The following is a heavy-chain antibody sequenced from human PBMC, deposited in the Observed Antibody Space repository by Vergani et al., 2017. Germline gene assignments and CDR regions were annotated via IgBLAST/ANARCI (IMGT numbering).Heavy chain of an antibody. CDR2: ISGSGGST. CDR3: ARDSLRTNAFDI. V-gene: IGHV3-23*04. J-gene: IGHJ3*02. Sequence: EVQLVESGGGLVQPGGSLRLSCAASGFTFSSYAMSWVRQAPGKGLEWVSAISGSGGSTYYEDSVKGRFTISRDNSKNTLYLQMNSLRAEDTAVYYCARDSLRTNAFDIWGQGTMVTVSS. CDR1: GFTFSSYA.